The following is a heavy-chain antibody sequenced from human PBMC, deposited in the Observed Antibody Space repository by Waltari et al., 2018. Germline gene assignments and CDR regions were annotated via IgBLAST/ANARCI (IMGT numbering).Heavy chain of an antibody. CDR3: AREGDYGSYFEF. V-gene: IGHV1-2*02. CDR2: INPHSGAT. J-gene: IGHJ4*02. D-gene: IGHD4-17*01. Sequence: QAHLVLSGAELKKPGASVQVSCTASGYTFNAFYIHWVRQAPGQGPEWLGWINPHSGATRYARQFQGRVTLTADRAIDTAYMELNSLKSDDTAMYYCAREGDYGSYFEFGGQGTLVTVSS. CDR1: GYTFNAFY.